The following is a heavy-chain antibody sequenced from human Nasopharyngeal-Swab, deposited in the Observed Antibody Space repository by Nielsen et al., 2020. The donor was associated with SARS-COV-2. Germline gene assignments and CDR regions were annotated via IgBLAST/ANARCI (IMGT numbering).Heavy chain of an antibody. J-gene: IGHJ6*02. CDR2: IHTITGNP. CDR3: AREYQLLTHQYGMDV. V-gene: IGHV7-4-1*02. CDR1: GYTFAAYP. Sequence: ASVKVSCKASGYTFAAYPINWVRQAPGQGLEWMGWIHTITGNPTYAQAFTGRFVFSFDTSVRTTYLEISDLKAEDTAVYYCAREYQLLTHQYGMDVWGQGTTVVVSS. D-gene: IGHD2-21*01.